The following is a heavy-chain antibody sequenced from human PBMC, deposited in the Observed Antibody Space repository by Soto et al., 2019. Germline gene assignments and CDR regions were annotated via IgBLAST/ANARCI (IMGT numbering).Heavy chain of an antibody. D-gene: IGHD3-16*01. V-gene: IGHV1-18*01. CDR2: ISAYNGNR. CDR1: GYTFTNYG. J-gene: IGHJ4*02. Sequence: ASVKVSCKASGYTFTNYGISWVRQAPGQGLEWMGWISAYNGNRNYAQKLQGRVTMTTDTSTSTAYMELRSLRSDDTAVYYCARDAHDMGSYDLFAYWGQGTLVTVSS. CDR3: ARDAHDMGSYDLFAY.